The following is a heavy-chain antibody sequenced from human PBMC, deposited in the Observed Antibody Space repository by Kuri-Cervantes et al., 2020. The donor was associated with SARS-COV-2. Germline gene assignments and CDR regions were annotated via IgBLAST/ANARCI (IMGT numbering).Heavy chain of an antibody. J-gene: IGHJ4*02. CDR2: INPSGGST. D-gene: IGHD6-19*01. CDR3: ASRPYSSGWYEGIDY. Sequence: ASVKVSCKASGYTFTSYYMHWVRQAPGQGLEWMGIINPSGGSTSYAQKFQGRVTMTRDTSISTAYMELSSLRSEDTAVYYCASRPYSSGWYEGIDYWGQGTLVTVSS. CDR1: GYTFTSYY. V-gene: IGHV1-46*01.